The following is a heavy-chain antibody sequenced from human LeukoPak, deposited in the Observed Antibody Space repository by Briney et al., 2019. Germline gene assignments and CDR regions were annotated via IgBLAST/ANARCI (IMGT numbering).Heavy chain of an antibody. Sequence: SETLSLTCAVSGYSISSGYYWGWIRQPPGKGLEWIGSIYHFGTTYYNPSLKSRVTISVDTSKNQFSLKLSSVTAADTAVYYCARRGDGGYNSGFDYWGQGTLVTVSS. CDR3: ARRGDGGYNSGFDY. D-gene: IGHD5-24*01. J-gene: IGHJ4*02. CDR2: IYHFGTT. V-gene: IGHV4-38-2*01. CDR1: GYSISSGYY.